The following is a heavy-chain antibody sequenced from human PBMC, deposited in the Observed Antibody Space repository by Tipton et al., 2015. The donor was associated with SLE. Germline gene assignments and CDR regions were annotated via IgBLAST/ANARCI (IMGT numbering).Heavy chain of an antibody. J-gene: IGHJ4*02. V-gene: IGHV4-34*01. CDR2: INHSGST. Sequence: TLSLTCAVYGGSFSGYYWSWIRQPPGKGLEWIGEINHSGSTNYYPSLKSRVTISVDTSKNQFSLKLTSVTAADTAVYYCAREHFNSSGYYYFDYWGQGTLVTVSS. CDR1: GGSFSGYY. CDR3: AREHFNSSGYYYFDY. D-gene: IGHD3-22*01.